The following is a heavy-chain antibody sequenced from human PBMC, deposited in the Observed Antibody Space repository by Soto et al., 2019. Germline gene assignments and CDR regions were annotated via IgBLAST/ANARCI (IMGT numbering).Heavy chain of an antibody. Sequence: ASVKVSCKASGYTFTSYAMHWVRQAPGQRLEWMGWINAGNGNTKYSQKFQGRVTMTRDTSASTAYMELRSLRSDDTAVYYCARGSSSWYSGWFDPWGQGTLVTVSS. V-gene: IGHV1-3*01. J-gene: IGHJ5*02. CDR3: ARGSSSWYSGWFDP. CDR2: INAGNGNT. CDR1: GYTFTSYA. D-gene: IGHD6-13*01.